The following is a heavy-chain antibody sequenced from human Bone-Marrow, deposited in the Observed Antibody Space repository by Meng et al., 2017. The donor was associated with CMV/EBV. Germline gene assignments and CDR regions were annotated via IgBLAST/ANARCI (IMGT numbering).Heavy chain of an antibody. Sequence: SETLSFTCAVYGGSFSGYYWSWIRQPPGKGLEWIGEINHSGSTNYNPSLKSRVTISVDTSKNQFSLKLSSVTAADTAVYYCARIVGATTRWYYYYGMDVWGQGTTVTVSS. V-gene: IGHV4-34*01. CDR1: GGSFSGYY. J-gene: IGHJ6*02. CDR2: INHSGST. D-gene: IGHD1-26*01. CDR3: ARIVGATTRWYYYYGMDV.